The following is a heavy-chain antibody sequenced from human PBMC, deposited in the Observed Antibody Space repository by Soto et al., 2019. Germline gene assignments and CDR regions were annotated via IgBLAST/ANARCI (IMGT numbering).Heavy chain of an antibody. CDR2: IKQDGSEK. D-gene: IGHD3-10*01. CDR1: GRTFGGFW. V-gene: IGHV3-7*01. CDR3: SRDPDVGRGVILHYMDV. J-gene: IGHJ6*03. Sequence: RAAAGRTFGGFWSRWVRKAPGKGLEWVANIKQDGSEKYYVDSVKVRFTISRDNAKNSLYLQMNSLRAEDTAVYYCSRDPDVGRGVILHYMDVWLKGTSVTVSS.